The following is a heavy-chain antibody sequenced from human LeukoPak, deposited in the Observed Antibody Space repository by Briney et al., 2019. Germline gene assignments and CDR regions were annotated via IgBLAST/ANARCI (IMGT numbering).Heavy chain of an antibody. V-gene: IGHV3-21*01. D-gene: IGHD3-3*01. CDR2: ISSSSSYI. CDR3: ARVGEYYDFWSGYFTREGYYYGMDV. CDR1: GFTFSSYS. J-gene: IGHJ6*02. Sequence: GGSLRLSCAASGFTFSSYSMNWVRQAPGKGLEWVSSISSSSSYIYYADSVKGRFTISRDNAKNSLYLQMNSLRAEDTAVYYCARVGEYYDFWSGYFTREGYYYGMDVWGQGTTVTVPS.